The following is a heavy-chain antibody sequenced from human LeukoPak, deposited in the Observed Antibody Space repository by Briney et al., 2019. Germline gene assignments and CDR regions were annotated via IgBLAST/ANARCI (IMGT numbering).Heavy chain of an antibody. CDR2: IRQDGSEK. V-gene: IGHV3-7*01. CDR3: ARSSGWQTEYFQH. Sequence: GGSLRLSCAASGFTFSSYWMSWVRQAPGKGLEWVANIRQDGSEKYYVDSVKGRFTISRDNAKNSLYLQMNSLRAEDTAVYYCARSSGWQTEYFQHWGQGTLVTVSS. D-gene: IGHD6-19*01. J-gene: IGHJ1*01. CDR1: GFTFSSYW.